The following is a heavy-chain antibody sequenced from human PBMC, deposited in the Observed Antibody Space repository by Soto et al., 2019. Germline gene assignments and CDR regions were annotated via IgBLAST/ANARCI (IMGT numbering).Heavy chain of an antibody. J-gene: IGHJ4*02. Sequence: QVQLVQSGAEVKKPGSSVKVSCKASGGTFSSYTISWVRQAPGQGLEWMGRIIPILGIANYAQKFQGRVTITADKSTSTAYMELSSLRSEDTAVYYCASEVGPDLRYCSSTSCYGHDYWGQGTLVTVSS. D-gene: IGHD2-2*01. CDR2: IIPILGIA. V-gene: IGHV1-69*02. CDR1: GGTFSSYT. CDR3: ASEVGPDLRYCSSTSCYGHDY.